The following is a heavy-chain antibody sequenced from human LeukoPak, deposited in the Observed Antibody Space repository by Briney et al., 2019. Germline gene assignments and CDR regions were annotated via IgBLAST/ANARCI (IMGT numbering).Heavy chain of an antibody. CDR2: IDPNSGGT. Sequence: EASVKVSCKASGYTFTDYYIHWVRQAPGQGLEWMGWIDPNSGGTNFAQKFQGRVTMTTDTSITTAYMELSRLRSGDTAVYYCARVGIIAVAGPFDYWGQGTLVTVSS. D-gene: IGHD6-19*01. CDR3: ARVGIIAVAGPFDY. J-gene: IGHJ4*02. CDR1: GYTFTDYY. V-gene: IGHV1-2*02.